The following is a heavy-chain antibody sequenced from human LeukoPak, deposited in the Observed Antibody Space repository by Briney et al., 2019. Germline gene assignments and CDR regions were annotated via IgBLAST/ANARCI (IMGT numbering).Heavy chain of an antibody. CDR2: IHTSGST. V-gene: IGHV4-4*07. D-gene: IGHD6-6*01. CDR3: AREGSMTARPFVSIDY. Sequence: PSETLSLTCTVSGGSISSYSWSWIRQPAGKGLQWIGRIHTSGSTDYNPSLGSRVTMSVDTSKNQFSLKLSSVTAADTAVYYCAREGSMTARPFVSIDYWGQGTLVTVSS. J-gene: IGHJ4*02. CDR1: GGSISSYS.